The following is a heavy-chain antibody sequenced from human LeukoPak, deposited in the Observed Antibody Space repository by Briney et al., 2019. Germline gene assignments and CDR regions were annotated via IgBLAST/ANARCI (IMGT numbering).Heavy chain of an antibody. J-gene: IGHJ5*02. V-gene: IGHV3-23*01. CDR2: ISASGGTT. CDR1: GFTFKNYA. D-gene: IGHD3-3*01. CDR3: ARVIRFSHWFDP. Sequence: GGSLRLSCVASGFTFKNYAMSWVRQAPGKGLEWVSSISASGGTTYYADSLKGRFTISRDNSKKTLYLQMNSLRAEDTAVYYCARVIRFSHWFDPWGQGTLVTVSS.